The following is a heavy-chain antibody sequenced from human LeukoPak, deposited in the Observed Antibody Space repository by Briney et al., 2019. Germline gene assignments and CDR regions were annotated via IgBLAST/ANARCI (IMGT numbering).Heavy chain of an antibody. CDR3: AKDRVYYYDSSGYSNYYFDY. Sequence: PGGSLRLSCAGSGFAVSSNYMSWVRQAPGKGLEWVSTISGGGGRTYYADSVKGRFTISRDNSKNTLYLQVNSLRAEDTAVYYCAKDRVYYYDSSGYSNYYFDYWGQGTLVTVSS. CDR2: ISGGGGRT. V-gene: IGHV3-23*01. J-gene: IGHJ4*02. D-gene: IGHD3-22*01. CDR1: GFAVSSNY.